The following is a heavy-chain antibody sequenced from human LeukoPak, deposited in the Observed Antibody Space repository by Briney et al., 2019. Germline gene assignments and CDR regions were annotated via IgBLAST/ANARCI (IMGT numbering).Heavy chain of an antibody. Sequence: SETLSLTCTVSGGSFRGDYYWAWIRQPPGKGLEWIGSIYSGGRIYYNPSLKSRVSISIDTSNNDLSLKVTSVTAADTAGYYCARAPWAYGNYVHAFDIWGQGTMVTVSS. CDR1: GGSFRGDYY. D-gene: IGHD4-11*01. CDR3: ARAPWAYGNYVHAFDI. CDR2: IYSGGRI. J-gene: IGHJ3*02. V-gene: IGHV4-39*07.